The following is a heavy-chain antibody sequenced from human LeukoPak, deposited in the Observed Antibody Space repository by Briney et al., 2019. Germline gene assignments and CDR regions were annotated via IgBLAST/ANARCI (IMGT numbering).Heavy chain of an antibody. CDR3: ARSKPCGYCSGGSCYPTYYYYYYMDV. Sequence: GRSLRLSYAVSGLTFSIYSMNWARQAPARGLEWVSSIRSSSNYIYYVDSVKGRFTSSRDNAKNSLFLQMNCLRAEDTAVYFCARSKPCGYCSGGSCYPTYYYYYYMDVWGKGTTVTVSS. D-gene: IGHD2-15*01. V-gene: IGHV3-21*01. CDR2: IRSSSNYI. J-gene: IGHJ6*03. CDR1: GLTFSIYS.